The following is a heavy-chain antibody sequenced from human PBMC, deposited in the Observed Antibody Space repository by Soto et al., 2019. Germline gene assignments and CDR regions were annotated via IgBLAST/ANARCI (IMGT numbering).Heavy chain of an antibody. CDR3: ARCERVRDSCYSPYYYYGINV. D-gene: IGHD2-15*01. CDR2: INPSGGST. V-gene: IGHV1-46*01. Sequence: GASVKVSCKASGYTFTSYYMHWVRQAPGQGLEWMGIINPSGGSTSYAQKFQGRVTMTRDTSTSTVYMELSSLRSEDTAVYYCARCERVRDSCYSPYYYYGINVCGQGITVTVSS. CDR1: GYTFTSYY. J-gene: IGHJ6*02.